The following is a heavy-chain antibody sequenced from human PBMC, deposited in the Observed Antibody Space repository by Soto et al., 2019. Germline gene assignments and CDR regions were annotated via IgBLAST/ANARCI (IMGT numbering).Heavy chain of an antibody. Sequence: PGGSLRLSCAASGFTFSSYGMHWVRQAPGKGLEWVAVISYDGSNKYYADSVKGRFTISRDNSKNTLYLQMNSLRAEDTAVYYCAXVILEQLVPYYYYGMDVWGQGTTVTVSS. J-gene: IGHJ6*02. V-gene: IGHV3-30*18. CDR1: GFTFSSYG. CDR3: AXVILEQLVPYYYYGMDV. CDR2: ISYDGSNK. D-gene: IGHD6-6*01.